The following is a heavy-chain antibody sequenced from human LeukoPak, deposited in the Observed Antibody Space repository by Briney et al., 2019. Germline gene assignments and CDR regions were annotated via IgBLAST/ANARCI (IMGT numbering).Heavy chain of an antibody. D-gene: IGHD3-10*01. CDR2: IYASGST. CDR3: ARVSGQVYTYFDY. CDR1: GGSISSHF. Sequence: SETLSLTCTVSGGSISSHFWSWIRQPAGKGLEWFGRIYASGSTNYNPSLKSRVTISVDRSKNQFSLKLSSVTAADTAVYYCARVSGQVYTYFDYWGQGTLVTVSS. V-gene: IGHV4-4*07. J-gene: IGHJ4*02.